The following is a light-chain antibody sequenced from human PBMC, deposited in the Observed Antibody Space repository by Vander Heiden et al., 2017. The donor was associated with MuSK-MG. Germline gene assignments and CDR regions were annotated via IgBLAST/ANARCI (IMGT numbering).Light chain of an antibody. Sequence: DIQMTQSPSTLSASVGDRVTITCRASQSISSWLAWYQQKPGKAPKLLIYKASSLESGVPSRFSGSGYGTEFTLTISSLQPDDFAPYYCQQYNSYAVYTFGQGTKLEIK. J-gene: IGKJ2*01. CDR1: QSISSW. CDR3: QQYNSYAVYT. V-gene: IGKV1-5*03. CDR2: KAS.